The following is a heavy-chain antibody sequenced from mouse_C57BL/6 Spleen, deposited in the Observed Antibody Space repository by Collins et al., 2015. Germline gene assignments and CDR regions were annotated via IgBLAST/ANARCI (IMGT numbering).Heavy chain of an antibody. V-gene: IGHV1S12*01. CDR2: IYPRDGTT. CDR1: GFNIKDDY. J-gene: IGHJ1*03. CDR3: ARRGGYLWYFDV. D-gene: IGHD3-2*02. Sequence: VQLQQSGAELVRPGASVKLSCTASGFNIKDDYMHWVKQRPEQGLEWIGYIYPRDGTTKYIEKFKGKATLTADTSSSTAYMQLNSLTSEDSAVYFCARRGGYLWYFDVWGTGTTVTVSS.